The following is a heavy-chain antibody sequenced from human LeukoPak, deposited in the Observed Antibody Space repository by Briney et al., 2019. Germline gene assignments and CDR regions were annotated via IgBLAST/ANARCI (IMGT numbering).Heavy chain of an antibody. Sequence: SVKVSCKASGGTFSSYAISWVRQAPGQGLEWMGGIIPIFGTANYAQKFQGRVTINTDESTSTAYMEVSSLRSEDTAVYSCASSYYYDSSGYYLYNWFDPWGQGTLVTVSS. CDR1: GGTFSSYA. CDR2: IIPIFGTA. J-gene: IGHJ5*02. D-gene: IGHD3-22*01. CDR3: ASSYYYDSSGYYLYNWFDP. V-gene: IGHV1-69*05.